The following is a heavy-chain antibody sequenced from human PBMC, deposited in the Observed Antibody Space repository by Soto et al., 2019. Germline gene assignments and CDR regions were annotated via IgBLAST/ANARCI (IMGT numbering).Heavy chain of an antibody. V-gene: IGHV3-30*18. Sequence: QVQLVESGGGVVQPGRSLRLSCAASGFTFSSYGMHWVRQAPGKGLEWVAVISYDGSNKYYADSVKGRFTISRDNSKNTLYLQMNSLRAEDTAEYYCAKGDRRGQWLPRDYYYYYYMDVWGKGTTVTVSS. D-gene: IGHD6-19*01. CDR2: ISYDGSNK. CDR3: AKGDRRGQWLPRDYYYYYYMDV. CDR1: GFTFSSYG. J-gene: IGHJ6*03.